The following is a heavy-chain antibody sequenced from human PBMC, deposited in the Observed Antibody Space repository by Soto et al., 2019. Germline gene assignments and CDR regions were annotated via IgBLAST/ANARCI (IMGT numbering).Heavy chain of an antibody. CDR2: IRNKDNNYST. CDR1: GFTFSDHY. CDR3: VRVPLVARAAAPRGWFDP. Sequence: EMQMVESGGGLVQPGGSLILSCAASGFTFSDHYMDWVRQAPGKGLEWVGRIRNKDNNYSTEYDASVRGRFTIAKDDSKDSLYLQRNSLETEDTAVYYCVRVPLVARAAAPRGWFDPWGQGTLVTVSS. V-gene: IGHV3-72*01. D-gene: IGHD2-2*01. J-gene: IGHJ5*02.